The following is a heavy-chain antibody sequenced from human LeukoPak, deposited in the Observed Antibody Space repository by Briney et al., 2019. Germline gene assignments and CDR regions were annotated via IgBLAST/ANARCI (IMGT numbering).Heavy chain of an antibody. CDR3: ARGGDCGTTSCYYFDF. V-gene: IGHV3-21*01. CDR2: VSTTGYYI. Sequence: KPGGSRRLSCAASGFTFSGYSMNWVRQAPGKGLEWVSSVSTTGYYIYYADSVKGRFSISRDNAKNSLYLQMNSLRAEDTAVYYCARGGDCGTTSCYYFDFWGQGTRVTVSS. D-gene: IGHD2-2*01. J-gene: IGHJ4*02. CDR1: GFTFSGYS.